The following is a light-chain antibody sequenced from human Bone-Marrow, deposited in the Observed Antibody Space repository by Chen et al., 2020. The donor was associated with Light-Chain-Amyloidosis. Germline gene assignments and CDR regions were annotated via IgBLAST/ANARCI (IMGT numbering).Light chain of an antibody. V-gene: IGKV1-39*01. Sequence: DIQMTQSPSSLSASVGDRVTIACRASQTIISSLNWDQQKPGKAPKLLIYAASSLQSGVPSRFRGSGSGTDFTLTISSLQPEDVATYYCQQSSNIPLTFGGGTKVEIK. J-gene: IGKJ4*01. CDR2: AAS. CDR1: QTIISS. CDR3: QQSSNIPLT.